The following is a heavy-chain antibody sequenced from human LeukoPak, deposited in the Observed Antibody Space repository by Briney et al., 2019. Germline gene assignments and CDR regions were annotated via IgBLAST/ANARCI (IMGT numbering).Heavy chain of an antibody. Sequence: GGSLRLSCAASGFTFSSYGMSWVRQAPGKGLEWVSAISGSGGSTYYADSVKGRFTISRDNSKNTLYLQMNSLRAEDTAVYYCARDRGYSYSTHFDYWGQGTLVTVSS. CDR2: ISGSGGST. CDR3: ARDRGYSYSTHFDY. V-gene: IGHV3-23*01. D-gene: IGHD5-18*01. CDR1: GFTFSSYG. J-gene: IGHJ4*02.